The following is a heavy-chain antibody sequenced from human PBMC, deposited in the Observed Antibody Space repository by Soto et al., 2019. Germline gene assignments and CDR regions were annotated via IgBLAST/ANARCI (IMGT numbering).Heavy chain of an antibody. J-gene: IGHJ5*02. D-gene: IGHD4-17*01. Sequence: PSETLSLTCTVSGDFISYYSWAWIRKSAGKGLEWIGRVYSTGTIFYNPSLKSRATMSVDTSKNQFSLKLTSVNAADTAVYYCARDDFGRNTRAFGPWGQGTLGTVSS. CDR1: GDFISYYS. CDR3: ARDDFGRNTRAFGP. CDR2: VYSTGTI. V-gene: IGHV4-4*07.